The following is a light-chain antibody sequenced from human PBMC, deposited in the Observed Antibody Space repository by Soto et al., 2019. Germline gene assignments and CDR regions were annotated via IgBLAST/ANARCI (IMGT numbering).Light chain of an antibody. V-gene: IGLV3-21*02. J-gene: IGLJ1*01. CDR3: QVWDSSTGV. CDR2: DDS. CDR1: NIGIKS. Sequence: SYELTQPPSVSVAPGQTARSTCGGNNIGIKSVHWYQQKPGQAPVLVVYDDSDRPSGIPERFSGSNSGNTATLTISRVEAGDEADYYCQVWDSSTGVFGTGTKLTVL.